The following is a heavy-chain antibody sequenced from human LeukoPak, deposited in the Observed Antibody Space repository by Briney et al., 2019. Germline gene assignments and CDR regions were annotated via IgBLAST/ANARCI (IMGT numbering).Heavy chain of an antibody. CDR2: FDPEDGET. Sequence: ASVKVSCKVSGYTLTELSMHWVRQAPGKGLEWMGGFDPEDGETIYAQKFQGRVTMTEDTSTDTAYMELSSLRSEDTAVYYCATGYCSGGXCYPDYWGQGTLVTVSS. CDR3: ATGYCSGGXCYPDY. J-gene: IGHJ4*02. CDR1: GYTLTELS. D-gene: IGHD2-15*01. V-gene: IGHV1-24*01.